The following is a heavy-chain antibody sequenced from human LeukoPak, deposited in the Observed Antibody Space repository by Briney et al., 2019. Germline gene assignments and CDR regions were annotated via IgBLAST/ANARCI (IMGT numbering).Heavy chain of an antibody. CDR3: AKVRAPSGWFNSDY. J-gene: IGHJ4*02. V-gene: IGHV3-23*01. D-gene: IGHD6-19*01. CDR1: GFTFSNYV. Sequence: GGSLRLSCAASGFTFSNYVMSWVRQAPGKGLEWVSGISGSGDSTYYADSVKGRFTISRDNSKNTLYLQMYSLRVEDTAAYYCAKVRAPSGWFNSDYWGQGTLVTVSS. CDR2: ISGSGDST.